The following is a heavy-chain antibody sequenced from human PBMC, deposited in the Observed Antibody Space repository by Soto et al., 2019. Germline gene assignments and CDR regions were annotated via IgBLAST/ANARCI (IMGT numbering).Heavy chain of an antibody. CDR2: IYYSGST. Sequence: SETLSLTCTVSGGSISSGGYYWSWIRQHPGKGLEWIGYIYYSGSTYYNPSLKSRVTISVDTSKNQFSLKLSSVTAADTAVYYCARGAVAGTSWFDPWGQGTLVTVSS. CDR1: GGSISSGGYY. CDR3: ARGAVAGTSWFDP. V-gene: IGHV4-31*03. J-gene: IGHJ5*02. D-gene: IGHD6-19*01.